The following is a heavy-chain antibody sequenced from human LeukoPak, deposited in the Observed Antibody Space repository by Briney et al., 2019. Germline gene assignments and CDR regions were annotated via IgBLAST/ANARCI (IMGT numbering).Heavy chain of an antibody. V-gene: IGHV4-34*01. CDR3: ARFPHLWVRGVLVVL. D-gene: IGHD3-10*01. CDR2: INQGVST. Sequence: SETLSLTCAVYGGSLSVFSWSCICEPPGKGLEWIGEINQGVSTNYNPSLKSRVTISVDTTHNQFSLNLSSVTAADTAVYYCARFPHLWVRGVLVVLWGQGTLVTVSS. CDR1: GGSLSVFS. J-gene: IGHJ4*02.